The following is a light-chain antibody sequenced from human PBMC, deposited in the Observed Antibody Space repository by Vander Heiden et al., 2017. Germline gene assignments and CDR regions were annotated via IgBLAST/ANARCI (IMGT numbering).Light chain of an antibody. Sequence: SSELTQDPAVSVALGQTVRITCQGDSLRSYYASWYQQKPGQAPVLVIYGKTTRPSGNPDRFSGSSSGNTASLTITGAQAEDEADYYCNSRDSSGNPDVVFGGGTKLTVL. V-gene: IGLV3-19*01. CDR2: GKT. CDR1: SLRSYY. J-gene: IGLJ2*01. CDR3: NSRDSSGNPDVV.